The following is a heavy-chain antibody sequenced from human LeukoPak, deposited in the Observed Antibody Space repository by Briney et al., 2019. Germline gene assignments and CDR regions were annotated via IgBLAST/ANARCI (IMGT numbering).Heavy chain of an antibody. D-gene: IGHD3-9*01. Sequence: PGGSLRLSCTASGFTFSSYGMHWVRQAPGKGLEWVSYISSTGKTTYYADSVKGRFTISRDSAKSSLFLQMNNLRAEDTAVYYCARAYYDILTRYYYYYMDVWGKGTTVTVSS. V-gene: IGHV3-48*01. CDR3: ARAYYDILTRYYYYYMDV. CDR1: GFTFSSYG. J-gene: IGHJ6*03. CDR2: ISSTGKTT.